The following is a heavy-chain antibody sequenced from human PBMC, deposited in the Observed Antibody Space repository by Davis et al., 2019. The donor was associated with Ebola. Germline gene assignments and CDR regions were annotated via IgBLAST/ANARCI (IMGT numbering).Heavy chain of an antibody. D-gene: IGHD3-3*01. J-gene: IGHJ3*02. CDR1: GFTFSSYS. CDR2: TDSSSTYI. CDR3: ARGGGTFGVVSDAFDI. V-gene: IGHV3-21*01. Sequence: PGGSLRLSCVGSGFTFSSYSMNWVRQAPGKGLEWVSSTDSSSTYIYYASSVRGRFTISRDNSKNTLYLQMNSLRVEDTAVYYCARGGGTFGVVSDAFDIWGQGAMVTVSS.